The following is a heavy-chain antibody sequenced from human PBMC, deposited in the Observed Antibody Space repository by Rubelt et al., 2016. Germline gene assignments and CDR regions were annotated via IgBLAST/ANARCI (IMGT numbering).Heavy chain of an antibody. CDR3: ARGPLTVINL. V-gene: IGHV3-7*04. J-gene: IGHJ5*02. CDR2: IKQDETER. CDR1: GFTFNAYW. D-gene: IGHD2-21*01. Sequence: VQLVESGGGVVQPGRSLRLSCAASGFTFNAYWMSWVRQAPGKGMEWVANIKQDETERYYVDSVKGRFHNSRDNAKNSLFMQSGSLRAEDTAVYYCARGPLTVINLWGQGTLVTVSS.